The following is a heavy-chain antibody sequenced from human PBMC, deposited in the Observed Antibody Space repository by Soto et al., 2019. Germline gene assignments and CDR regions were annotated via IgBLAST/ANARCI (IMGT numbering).Heavy chain of an antibody. Sequence: EVQLVESGGGLVQPGGSLRLSCAASGFTFSSYSVNWVRQAPGKGLEWVSYISGGSSTIYYADSVKGRFTISRDNAKNALYLQMNGLRDEDTAVYYCARVVDTAMARGTLDYWGQGTLVTVSS. CDR1: GFTFSSYS. D-gene: IGHD5-18*01. CDR2: ISGGSSTI. CDR3: ARVVDTAMARGTLDY. V-gene: IGHV3-48*02. J-gene: IGHJ4*02.